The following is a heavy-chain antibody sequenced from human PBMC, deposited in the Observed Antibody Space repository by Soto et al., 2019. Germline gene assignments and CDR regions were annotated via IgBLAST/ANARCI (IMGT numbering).Heavy chain of an antibody. Sequence: SDTLSLTCTVSGGSISSYYWSWIRQPPGKGLEWIGYIYYSGSTNYNPSLKSRATISLDTSKNQFSLKLSSVTAADTAVYYCARQGPASILNTWFDPWGQGTLVTVSS. CDR2: IYYSGST. J-gene: IGHJ5*02. CDR3: ARQGPASILNTWFDP. V-gene: IGHV4-59*01. D-gene: IGHD2-2*01. CDR1: GGSISSYY.